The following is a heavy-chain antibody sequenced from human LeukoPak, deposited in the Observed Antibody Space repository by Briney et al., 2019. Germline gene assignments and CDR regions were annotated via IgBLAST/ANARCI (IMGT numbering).Heavy chain of an antibody. Sequence: GGSLRLSCAASGFTFSSYSMNWVRQAPGKGLEWVSYISSSSSTIYYADSVKGRFTISRDSAKNSLYLQMNSLRAEDTAVYYCARGDYGDYGYFDYWGQGTLVTVSS. CDR1: GFTFSSYS. CDR3: ARGDYGDYGYFDY. V-gene: IGHV3-48*01. CDR2: ISSSSSTI. J-gene: IGHJ4*02. D-gene: IGHD4-17*01.